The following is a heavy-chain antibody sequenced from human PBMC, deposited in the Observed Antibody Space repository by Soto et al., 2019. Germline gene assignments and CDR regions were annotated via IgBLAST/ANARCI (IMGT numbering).Heavy chain of an antibody. CDR2: MSGDGTRT. CDR3: AKDRDDSVWFGLNFLDY. J-gene: IGHJ4*02. Sequence: EVQLLESGGGLVQPGGSLRLSCAASGFAFSTNAMTWVRQAPGKGLEWVTTMSGDGTRTYYADSVKGRFTISRDNSKTTVFVEMNSLRVGDTAVYYWAKDRDDSVWFGLNFLDYWGLGTLVTVSS. V-gene: IGHV3-23*01. CDR1: GFAFSTNA. D-gene: IGHD3-10*01.